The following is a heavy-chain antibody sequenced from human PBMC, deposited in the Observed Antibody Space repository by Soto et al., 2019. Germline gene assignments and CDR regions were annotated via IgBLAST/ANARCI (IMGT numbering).Heavy chain of an antibody. V-gene: IGHV1-69*01. Sequence: QVQLVQSGAEVKKPGSSVKVSCKASGGTFSSYAISWVRQAPGQGLEWMGGIIPIFGTANYAQKFQGRVTITAYESTSTAYMEMSSLRSEDTAVYYCARVLDIVVVPAAIYYYYGMDVWGQGTTVTVSS. J-gene: IGHJ6*02. CDR3: ARVLDIVVVPAAIYYYYGMDV. CDR1: GGTFSSYA. CDR2: IIPIFGTA. D-gene: IGHD2-2*03.